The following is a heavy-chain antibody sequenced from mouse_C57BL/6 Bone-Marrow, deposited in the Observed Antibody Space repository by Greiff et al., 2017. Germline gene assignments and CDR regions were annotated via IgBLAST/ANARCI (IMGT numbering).Heavy chain of an antibody. CDR1: GYTFTDYE. D-gene: IGHD1-1*01. CDR3: TRWDIYYYGPFAY. V-gene: IGHV1-15*01. J-gene: IGHJ3*01. CDR2: IDPETGGT. Sequence: QVHVKQSGAELVRPGASVTLSCKASGYTFTDYEMHWVKQTPVHGLEWIGAIDPETGGTAYNQKFKGKAILTADKSSSTAYMELRSLTSEDSAVYYCTRWDIYYYGPFAYWGQGTLVTVSA.